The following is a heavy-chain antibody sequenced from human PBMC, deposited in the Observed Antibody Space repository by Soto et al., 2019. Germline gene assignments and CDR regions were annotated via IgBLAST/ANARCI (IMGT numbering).Heavy chain of an antibody. J-gene: IGHJ6*02. Sequence: PSETLSLTCTVSGGSISSGEYYWTWIRQPPGKGLEWIGYISYSGSTHYSPSLKSRVSITVDTSKNQFSLNLASVSAEDTAVYYCARTSLTIFGPSNDYYGMGVWGQ. CDR2: ISYSGST. CDR1: GGSISSGEYY. V-gene: IGHV4-30-4*01. CDR3: ARTSLTIFGPSNDYYGMGV. D-gene: IGHD3-3*01.